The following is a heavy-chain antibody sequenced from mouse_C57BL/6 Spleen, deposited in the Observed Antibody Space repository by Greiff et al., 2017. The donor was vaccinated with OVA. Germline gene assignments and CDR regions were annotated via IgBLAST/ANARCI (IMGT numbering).Heavy chain of an antibody. CDR2: ISYDGGN. D-gene: IGHD1-1*01. V-gene: IGHV3-6*01. CDR1: GYSITSGYF. J-gene: IGHJ4*01. Sequence: EVQLEESGPGLVKPSQSLSLTCSVTGYSITSGYFWNWIRQLPGNKLEWLGYISYDGGNNYDKSLINRFSITRDTSKNQFFMKLNSVTTEDTATYYCARGSSYAIDYWGQGTTVTVSS. CDR3: ARGSSYAIDY.